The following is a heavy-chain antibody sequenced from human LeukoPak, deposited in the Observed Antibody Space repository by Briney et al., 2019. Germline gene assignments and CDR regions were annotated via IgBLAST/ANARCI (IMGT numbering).Heavy chain of an antibody. J-gene: IGHJ4*02. CDR3: ARRSSTLDY. CDR2: INHSGSA. D-gene: IGHD2-2*01. V-gene: IGHV4-34*01. CDR1: GESFSGYY. Sequence: PSETLSLTCAVYGESFSGYYWSWIRQPPGKGLEWIGEINHSGSANYNPSLKSRVTILVDTSKNQFSLKLSSVTAADTAVYYCARRSSTLDYWGQGTLVTASS.